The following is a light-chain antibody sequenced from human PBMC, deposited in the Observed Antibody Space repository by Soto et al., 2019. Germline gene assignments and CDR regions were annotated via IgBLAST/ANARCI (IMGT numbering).Light chain of an antibody. CDR2: EVS. V-gene: IGLV2-14*01. Sequence: QSVLTQPASVSGSPGQSITISCTGTSGDVGAFNYISWYQQHPGKAPKLLTYEVSYRPSGVSNRFSGSKSGNTASLTISGLQPEDEADYYCSSPTKSVAWVFGGGTKLTVL. CDR1: SGDVGAFNY. J-gene: IGLJ3*02. CDR3: SSPTKSVAWV.